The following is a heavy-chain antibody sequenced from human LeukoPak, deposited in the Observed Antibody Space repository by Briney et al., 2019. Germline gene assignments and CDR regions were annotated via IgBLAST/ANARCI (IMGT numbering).Heavy chain of an antibody. J-gene: IGHJ4*02. CDR1: GDPISSGSYY. V-gene: IGHV4-39*07. D-gene: IGHD2-21*01. CDR3: ARDRDLRWFYY. CDR2: IYRSGDT. Sequence: SETLSLTCTVSGDPISSGSYYWGWIRQPPGMGLEWIGSIYRSGDTYYNPSLKGRVTISVDTSKNQFSLKLSSVTAADTAVYYCARDRDLRWFYYWGQGTLVTVSS.